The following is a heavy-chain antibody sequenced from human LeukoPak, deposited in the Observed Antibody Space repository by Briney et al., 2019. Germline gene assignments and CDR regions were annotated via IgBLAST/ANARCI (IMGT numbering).Heavy chain of an antibody. V-gene: IGHV3-30*04. CDR2: ISYDGSKK. J-gene: IGHJ4*02. D-gene: IGHD3-9*01. Sequence: GGSLRLSCAASGFTISSYAIHWVRQAPGKGLEWVAAISYDGSKKYYADSVKGRFTISRDNSKNTLYLQMNSLRAEDTAVYYCASSYYDILTGESELDYWGQGTLVTVSS. CDR3: ASSYYDILTGESELDY. CDR1: GFTISSYA.